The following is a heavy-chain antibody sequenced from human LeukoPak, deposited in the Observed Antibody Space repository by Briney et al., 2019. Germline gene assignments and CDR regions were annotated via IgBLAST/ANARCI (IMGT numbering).Heavy chain of an antibody. V-gene: IGHV1-69*06. CDR1: GGTFNSYS. Sequence: GAAVNVSYRASGGTFNSYSISWVRQAPGQGREGMGGIIPIFGTTNYAQKFQGRVTITGDKSTSTAYMELRSLRSQDTALYYCPSVIMLNSYYSYYMDVWGKGTTVTVSS. CDR3: PSVIMLNSYYSYYMDV. J-gene: IGHJ6*03. D-gene: IGHD3-10*01. CDR2: IIPIFGTT.